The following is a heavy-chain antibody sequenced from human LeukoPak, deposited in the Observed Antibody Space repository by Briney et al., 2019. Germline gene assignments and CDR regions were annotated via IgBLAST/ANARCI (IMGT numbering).Heavy chain of an antibody. Sequence: GGSLRLSCSASGFTFNSYAMHWVRQAPGKGLQYVSTTNNDGSKTYYADSVKGRFTISRDNSKHTLSLQMSSLRPEDTALYCCVKDSSGIVDLEAATYRFASWGQGTLVTVSS. CDR3: VKDSSGIVDLEAATYRFAS. J-gene: IGHJ4*02. D-gene: IGHD2-15*01. CDR2: TNNDGSKT. V-gene: IGHV3-64D*09. CDR1: GFTFNSYA.